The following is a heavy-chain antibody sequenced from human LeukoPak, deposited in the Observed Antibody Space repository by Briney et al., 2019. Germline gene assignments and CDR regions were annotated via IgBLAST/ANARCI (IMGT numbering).Heavy chain of an antibody. CDR3: AKDHYYGSGRLGSPDY. CDR2: ISWDGGST. CDR1: GFTFDDYA. D-gene: IGHD3-10*01. Sequence: PGGALRLSCAASGFTFDDYAMHWVRQAPGKGLEWVSLISWDGGSTYYADSLKGRFTISRDNSKNSLYLQMNSLRAEDTALYYCAKDHYYGSGRLGSPDYWGQGTLVTVSS. J-gene: IGHJ4*02. V-gene: IGHV3-43D*03.